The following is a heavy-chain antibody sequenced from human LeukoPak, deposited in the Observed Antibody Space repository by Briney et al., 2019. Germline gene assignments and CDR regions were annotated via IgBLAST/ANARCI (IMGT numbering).Heavy chain of an antibody. Sequence: GESLKISCKGSGYSFTSYWNGWVRQMPGKGLEWMGIIYPGDSDTRYSPSFQGQVTISADKSISTAYLQWSSLKASDTAMYYCARLYGQWLVLGPMDYWGQGTLVTVSS. CDR1: GYSFTSYW. D-gene: IGHD6-19*01. CDR2: IYPGDSDT. CDR3: ARLYGQWLVLGPMDY. J-gene: IGHJ4*02. V-gene: IGHV5-51*01.